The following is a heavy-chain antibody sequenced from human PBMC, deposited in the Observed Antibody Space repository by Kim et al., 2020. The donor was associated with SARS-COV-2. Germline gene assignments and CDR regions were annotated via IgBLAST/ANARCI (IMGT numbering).Heavy chain of an antibody. Sequence: SETLSLTCAVYGGSFSGYYWSWIRQPPGKGLEWIGEINHSGSTNYNPSLKSRVTISVDTSKNQFSLKLSSVTAADTAVYYCARGYAFDDWLGSLVGYYYYYYGMDVWGQGTTVTVSS. CDR1: GGSFSGYY. D-gene: IGHD3-9*01. CDR2: INHSGST. CDR3: ARGYAFDDWLGSLVGYYYYYYGMDV. V-gene: IGHV4-34*01. J-gene: IGHJ6*02.